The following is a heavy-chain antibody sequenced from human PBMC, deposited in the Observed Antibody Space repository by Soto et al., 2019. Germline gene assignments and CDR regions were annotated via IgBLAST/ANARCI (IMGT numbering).Heavy chain of an antibody. V-gene: IGHV1-2*02. CDR1: GYTFTDYY. CDR3: ARGDVRVVGSFDP. Sequence: QVQLVQSGAEVKKPGASVKVSCKASGYTFTDYYIHWVRQAPGQGLEWMGWINPNSGGTNYAQKFQGRVTMTRDTSISTAYMELSRLISDDTAVYYCARGDVRVVGSFDPWGQGALVTVSS. J-gene: IGHJ5*02. D-gene: IGHD1-26*01. CDR2: INPNSGGT.